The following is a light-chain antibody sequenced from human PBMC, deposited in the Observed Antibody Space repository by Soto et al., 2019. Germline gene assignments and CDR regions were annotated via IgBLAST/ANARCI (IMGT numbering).Light chain of an antibody. Sequence: EIVLTQSPGTLSLSPGERATLSCRASQSVSSSYLAWYQQKPGQAPRLLIYGASSRATGIPDRFSGSGSGTEFTLTISRLEPEDFAVYYCQQYGSSPMYTFGQATKLEIK. J-gene: IGKJ2*01. V-gene: IGKV3-20*01. CDR3: QQYGSSPMYT. CDR1: QSVSSSY. CDR2: GAS.